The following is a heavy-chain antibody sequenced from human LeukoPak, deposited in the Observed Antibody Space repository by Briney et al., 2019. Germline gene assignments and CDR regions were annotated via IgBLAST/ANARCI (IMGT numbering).Heavy chain of an antibody. J-gene: IGHJ3*02. D-gene: IGHD6-19*01. Sequence: SETLSLTCTVSGGSISSYYWSWIRQPPGKGLEWIGYIYYSGSTNYNPSLKSRVTISVDTSKNQFSLQLNSVTPEDTAVYYCARDAAVAGEEGAFDIWGQGTMVTVSS. V-gene: IGHV4-59*12. CDR3: ARDAAVAGEEGAFDI. CDR1: GGSISSYY. CDR2: IYYSGST.